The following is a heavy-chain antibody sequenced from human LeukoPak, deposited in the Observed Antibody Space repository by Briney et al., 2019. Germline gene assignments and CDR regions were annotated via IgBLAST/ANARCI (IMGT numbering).Heavy chain of an antibody. CDR1: GGSISSGSYY. CDR2: IYTSGST. D-gene: IGHD3-3*01. V-gene: IGHV4-61*02. Sequence: PSQTLSLTCTVSGGSISSGSYYWRWLRQPAGTGLEWIGRIYTSGSTNYNPSLKRRVTISVDTSKYQFSLKLSSVTAADTAVYYCARDQSGARGGYYPTSHYYYYYYMDVWGKGTTVTVSS. J-gene: IGHJ6*03. CDR3: ARDQSGARGGYYPTSHYYYYYYMDV.